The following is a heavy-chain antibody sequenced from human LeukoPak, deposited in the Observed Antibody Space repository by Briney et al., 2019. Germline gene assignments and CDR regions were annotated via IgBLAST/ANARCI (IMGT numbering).Heavy chain of an antibody. Sequence: GGSLRLSFAASGFTFSSYGMHWVRQAPGKGLEWVAFIRYDGSNKYYADSVKGRFTISRDNSKNTLYLQMNSLRAEDTAVYYCAKDRYYDIPFDYWGQGTLVTVSS. J-gene: IGHJ4*02. V-gene: IGHV3-30*02. CDR2: IRYDGSNK. D-gene: IGHD3-9*01. CDR1: GFTFSSYG. CDR3: AKDRYYDIPFDY.